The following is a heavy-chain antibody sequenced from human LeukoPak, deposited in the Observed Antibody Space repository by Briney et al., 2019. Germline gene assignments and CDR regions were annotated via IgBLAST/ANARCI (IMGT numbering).Heavy chain of an antibody. Sequence: GGSLRLSCAASGFSFSNYWMHWVRKAPGKGLVWVSRINSDGSSTTYADSVKGRFTISRDNAKNTLYLQVNSLRAEDTAVYYCARDGVEFYNWFDPWGQGTLVTVSS. J-gene: IGHJ5*02. D-gene: IGHD2-21*01. CDR2: INSDGSST. V-gene: IGHV3-74*01. CDR3: ARDGVEFYNWFDP. CDR1: GFSFSNYW.